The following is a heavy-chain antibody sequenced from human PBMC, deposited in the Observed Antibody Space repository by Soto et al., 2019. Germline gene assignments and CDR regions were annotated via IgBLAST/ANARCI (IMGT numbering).Heavy chain of an antibody. D-gene: IGHD6-19*01. Sequence: EVQLVESGGGLVQPGGSLKLSCEASGFTFSGSTIHWVRKTSGKGLGWVGRIPSKINTYATAYAASVKGRFTISRDDSKNTAYLQMDSLKTEDTAVYYCTRQHLDVPVASAIDYWGQGTLVTVSS. CDR3: TRQHLDVPVASAIDY. CDR2: IPSKINTYAT. V-gene: IGHV3-73*02. CDR1: GFTFSGST. J-gene: IGHJ4*02.